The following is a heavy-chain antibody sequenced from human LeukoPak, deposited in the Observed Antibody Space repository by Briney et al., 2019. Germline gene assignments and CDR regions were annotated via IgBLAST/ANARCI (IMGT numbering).Heavy chain of an antibody. CDR1: GFTFSSYW. D-gene: IGHD6-13*01. Sequence: SGGSLRLSCAASGFTFSSYWMSWVRQAPGKGLEWVAVISYDGSNKYYADSVKGRFTISRDNSKNTLYLQMNSLRAEDTAVYYCAKGPSSSWYGPFDYWGQGTLVTVSS. J-gene: IGHJ4*02. V-gene: IGHV3-30*18. CDR3: AKGPSSSWYGPFDY. CDR2: ISYDGSNK.